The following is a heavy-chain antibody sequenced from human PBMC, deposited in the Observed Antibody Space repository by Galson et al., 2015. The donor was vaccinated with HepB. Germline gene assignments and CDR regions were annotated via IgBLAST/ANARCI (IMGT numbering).Heavy chain of an antibody. CDR2: ISRTGGNT. V-gene: IGHV3-23*01. Sequence: SLRLSCAASGFTFSRNSMHWVRQAPGKGPEWVSSISRTGGNTFNADSVQGRFTISRDTPKNTLHLQMNSLRVDDTAVYYCAKGPRGDYINSPPNWSDTWGQGTLVTVSS. CDR3: AKGPRGDYINSPPNWSDT. CDR1: GFTFSRNS. J-gene: IGHJ5*02. D-gene: IGHD4-11*01.